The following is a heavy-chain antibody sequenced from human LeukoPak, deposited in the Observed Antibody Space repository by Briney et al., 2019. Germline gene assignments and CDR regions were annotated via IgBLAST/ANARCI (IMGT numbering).Heavy chain of an antibody. D-gene: IGHD1-26*01. CDR1: GFTFSSYG. Sequence: PGGTLRLSCAASGFTFSSYGMSWVRQAPGKGLEWVSAISGSGGSTYHADSVKGRFTISRDNSKNTLYLQMNSLRAEDTAVYYCAKEYSGSFSPFPSYFDYWGQGTLVTVSS. CDR3: AKEYSGSFSPFPSYFDY. V-gene: IGHV3-23*01. CDR2: ISGSGGST. J-gene: IGHJ4*02.